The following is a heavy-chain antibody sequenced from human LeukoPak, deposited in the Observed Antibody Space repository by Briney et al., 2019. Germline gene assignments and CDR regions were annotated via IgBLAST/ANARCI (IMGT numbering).Heavy chain of an antibody. D-gene: IGHD6-13*01. CDR2: IYYSGST. Sequence: SETLSLTCTVSGGSISSSSYYWGWIRQPPGKGLEWIGSIYYSGSTYYNPSLKSRVTISVDTSKNQFSLKLSSVTAADTAVYYCARESERAAAGILDWFDPWGQGTLVTVFS. J-gene: IGHJ5*02. V-gene: IGHV4-39*07. CDR3: ARESERAAAGILDWFDP. CDR1: GGSISSSSYY.